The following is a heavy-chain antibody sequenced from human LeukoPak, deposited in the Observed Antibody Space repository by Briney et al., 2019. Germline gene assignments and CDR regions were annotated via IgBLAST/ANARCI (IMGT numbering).Heavy chain of an antibody. CDR3: ARLASTVTTTAPFDY. CDR1: GGSISSGSYY. V-gene: IGHV4-61*02. Sequence: SETLSLTCTVSGGSISSGSYYWSWIRQPAGKGLEWIGRIYTSGSTNYNPSLKSRVTISVDTSKNQFSLKLSSVTAADTAVYYCARLASTVTTTAPFDYWGQGTLVTVSS. J-gene: IGHJ4*02. D-gene: IGHD4-17*01. CDR2: IYTSGST.